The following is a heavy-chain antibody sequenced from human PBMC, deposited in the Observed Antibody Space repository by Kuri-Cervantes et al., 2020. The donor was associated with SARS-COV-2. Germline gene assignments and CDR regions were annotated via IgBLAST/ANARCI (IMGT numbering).Heavy chain of an antibody. J-gene: IGHJ3*02. CDR3: AGRLRFSHSDAFDI. V-gene: IGHV1-69*15. Sequence: VKVSCKASGGTFSSYAISWVRQAPGQGLEWMGRIIPIFGTANYAQKFQGRVTITADESTSTAYMELSSLRSEDTAVYYCAGRLRFSHSDAFDIWGQGTVVTVSS. CDR2: IIPIFGTA. CDR1: GGTFSSYA. D-gene: IGHD3-3*01.